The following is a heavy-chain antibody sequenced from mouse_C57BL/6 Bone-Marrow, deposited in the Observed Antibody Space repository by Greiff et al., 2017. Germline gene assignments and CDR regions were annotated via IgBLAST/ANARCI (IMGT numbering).Heavy chain of an antibody. J-gene: IGHJ1*03. Sequence: VQGVESGPELVKPGASVKLSCKASGYTFTSYDINWVKQRPGQGLEWIGWIYPRDGSTKYNEKFKGKATLTVDTSSSTAYMELHSLTSEDSAVYFCARLEFDGSSGDRDCDVWGRGTTVTVSS. CDR1: GYTFTSYD. D-gene: IGHD1-1*01. V-gene: IGHV1-85*01. CDR2: IYPRDGST. CDR3: ARLEFDGSSGDRDCDV.